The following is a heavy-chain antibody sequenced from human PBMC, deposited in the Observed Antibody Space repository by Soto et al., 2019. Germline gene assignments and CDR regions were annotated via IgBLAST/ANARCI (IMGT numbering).Heavy chain of an antibody. CDR3: ARDRTDIVVVVAGIYYMDV. D-gene: IGHD2-15*01. V-gene: IGHV1-3*01. Sequence: GASVKVSCKASGYTFTSYAMHWVRQAPGQRLEWMGWINAGNGNTKYSQKFQGRVTITRDTSASKAYKELSSLRSEDTAVYYCARDRTDIVVVVAGIYYMDVWGKGTTVTVSS. CDR1: GYTFTSYA. CDR2: INAGNGNT. J-gene: IGHJ6*03.